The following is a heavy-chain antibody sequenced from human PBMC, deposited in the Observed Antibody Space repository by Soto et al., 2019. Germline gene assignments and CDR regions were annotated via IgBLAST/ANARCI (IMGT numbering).Heavy chain of an antibody. J-gene: IGHJ4*02. CDR1: GFTFSTYA. V-gene: IGHV3-23*01. Sequence: GGSLRLSCAASGFTFSTYAMSWVRQAPGKGLEGVSVISGGGGPTYTYYADSVKGRFTISRDNSQNTLFLHMNSLRAEDTAVYYCTKGRDYGGNFRDFWGQGTLVTVSS. CDR3: TKGRDYGGNFRDF. CDR2: ISGGGGPTYT. D-gene: IGHD4-17*01.